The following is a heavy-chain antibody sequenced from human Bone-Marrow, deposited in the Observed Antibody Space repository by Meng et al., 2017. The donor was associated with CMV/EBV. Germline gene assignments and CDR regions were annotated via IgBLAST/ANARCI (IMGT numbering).Heavy chain of an antibody. CDR2: ISYDGSNK. Sequence: GESLKISCAASGFTFSSYAMHWVRQAPGKGLEWVAVISYDGSNKYYADSVKGRFTISRDNSKNTLYLQMNSLRAEDTAVYYCARDGVTYYYDSSGYYYFDYWGQGTLVTVA. V-gene: IGHV3-30-3*01. D-gene: IGHD3-22*01. CDR1: GFTFSSYA. J-gene: IGHJ4*02. CDR3: ARDGVTYYYDSSGYYYFDY.